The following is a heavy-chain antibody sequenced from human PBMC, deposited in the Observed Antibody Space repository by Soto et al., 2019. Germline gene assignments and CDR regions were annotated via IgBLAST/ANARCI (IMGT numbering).Heavy chain of an antibody. V-gene: IGHV1-69*13. CDR1: GGTFSSYA. D-gene: IGHD6-19*01. CDR3: AEGRLGYQWLVHPGDFQH. CDR2: IIPIFGTA. J-gene: IGHJ1*01. Sequence: AASVKVSCKASGGTFSSYAISWVRQAPGQGLEWMGGIIPIFGTANYAQKLQGRVTITADESTSTAYMELSSLRAEETAVYYCAEGRLGYQWLVHPGDFQHWGQHNLVTVSA.